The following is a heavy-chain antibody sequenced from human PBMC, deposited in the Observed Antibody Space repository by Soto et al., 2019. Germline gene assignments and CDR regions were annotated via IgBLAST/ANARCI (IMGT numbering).Heavy chain of an antibody. V-gene: IGHV4-61*01. D-gene: IGHD3-9*01. CDR3: ARGSDDILTGYWFDP. Sequence: SETLSLTCTVSGGSVSSGSYYWSWIRQPPGKGLEWIGYIYYSGSTNYNPSPKSRVTISVDTSKNQFSLKLSSVTAADTAVYYCARGSDDILTGYWFDPWGQGTLVTVSS. CDR1: GGSVSSGSYY. CDR2: IYYSGST. J-gene: IGHJ5*02.